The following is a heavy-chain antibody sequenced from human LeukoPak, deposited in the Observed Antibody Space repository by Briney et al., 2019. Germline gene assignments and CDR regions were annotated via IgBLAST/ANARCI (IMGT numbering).Heavy chain of an antibody. Sequence: GGSLRLSCAASGFTVSSNYMSWVRQAPGKGLEWVSVIYSGGSTYYADSVKGRVTISRDNSRNTLYLQMNSLRAEDTAVYYCARSGLSRFGFWGQGTLVTVSS. V-gene: IGHV3-53*01. CDR3: ARSGLSRFGF. CDR2: IYSGGST. CDR1: GFTVSSNY. J-gene: IGHJ4*02. D-gene: IGHD2/OR15-2a*01.